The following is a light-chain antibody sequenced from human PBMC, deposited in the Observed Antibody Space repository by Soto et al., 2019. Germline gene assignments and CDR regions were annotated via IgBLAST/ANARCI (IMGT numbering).Light chain of an antibody. Sequence: EIVLTQSPGTLSLSPGERATLSCRASQSVSSSYLAWYQQKPGQAPRLLIYGTSSRATGIPDRFSGSGSGTDFTLTISRLEPEDFAVYYWQKYGRSRTFGQGTKVEIK. CDR1: QSVSSSY. J-gene: IGKJ1*01. V-gene: IGKV3-20*01. CDR2: GTS. CDR3: QKYGRSRT.